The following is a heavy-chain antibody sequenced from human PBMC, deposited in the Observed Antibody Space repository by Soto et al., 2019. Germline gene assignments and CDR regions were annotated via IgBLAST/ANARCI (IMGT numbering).Heavy chain of an antibody. D-gene: IGHD6-13*01. CDR2: IIPIFGTA. J-gene: IGHJ4*02. V-gene: IGHV1-69*13. CDR1: GGTFSSYA. CDR3: ARDHSSSHFDY. Sequence: ASVKVSCKASGGTFSSYAISWVLQAPGQGLEWMGWIIPIFGTANYAQKFQGRVTITADESTSTAYMELSSLRSEDTAVYYCARDHSSSHFDYWGQGTLVTVSS.